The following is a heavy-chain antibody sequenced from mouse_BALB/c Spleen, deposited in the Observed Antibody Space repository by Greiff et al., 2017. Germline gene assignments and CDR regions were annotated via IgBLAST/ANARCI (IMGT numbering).Heavy chain of an antibody. D-gene: IGHD2-1*01. CDR2: IWAGGST. J-gene: IGHJ3*01. Sequence: QVQLKESGPGLVAPSQSLSITCTVSGFSLTSYGVHWVRQPPGKGLEWLGVIWAGGSTNYNSALMSRLSISKDNSKSQVFLKMNSLQTDDTAMYYCAREGYGNPWFAYWGQGTLVTVSA. CDR1: GFSLTSYG. CDR3: AREGYGNPWFAY. V-gene: IGHV2-9*02.